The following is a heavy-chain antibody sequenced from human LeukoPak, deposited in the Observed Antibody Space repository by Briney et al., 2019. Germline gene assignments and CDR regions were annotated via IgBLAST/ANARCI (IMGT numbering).Heavy chain of an antibody. J-gene: IGHJ4*02. CDR2: ISSSGSTI. CDR1: GFTFSDYY. D-gene: IGHD4-17*01. Sequence: GGYLILSCAASGFTFSDYYMSWIRQAPGKGLEWVSYISSSGSTIYYADSVKGRFTISRDNAKNSLYLQMNSLRAEDTAVYYCARGRTTVTIDYWGQGTLVTVSS. CDR3: ARGRTTVTIDY. V-gene: IGHV3-11*01.